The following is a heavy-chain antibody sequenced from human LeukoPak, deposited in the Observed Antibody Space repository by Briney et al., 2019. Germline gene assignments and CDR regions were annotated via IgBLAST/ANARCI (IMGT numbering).Heavy chain of an antibody. V-gene: IGHV3-21*01. CDR3: ARTRDSCSYLVDY. D-gene: IGHD6-6*01. CDR1: GFTFSSYS. Sequence: PGGSLRLPCAASGFTFSSYSMNWVRQAPGKGLEWVSSISSSSSYIYYADSVKGRFTISRDNAKNSLYLQMNSLRAEDTAVYYCARTRDSCSYLVDYWGQGTLVTVSS. CDR2: ISSSSSYI. J-gene: IGHJ4*02.